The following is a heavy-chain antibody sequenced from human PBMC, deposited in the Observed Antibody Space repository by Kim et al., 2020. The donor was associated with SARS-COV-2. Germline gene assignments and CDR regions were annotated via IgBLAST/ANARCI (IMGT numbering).Heavy chain of an antibody. CDR3: ASRPPDDGYLGVFDY. CDR1: GFSFSTYW. D-gene: IGHD3-10*01. CDR2: IKNDGSQK. Sequence: GGSLRLSCAASGFSFSTYWMTWVRQSPGKGLEWVANIKNDGSQKYYMDAVKGRFTISRDNTKNSLYLQMNSLRDEDTAVYYCASRPPDDGYLGVFDYWGQGTLVTVSS. V-gene: IGHV3-7*01. J-gene: IGHJ4*02.